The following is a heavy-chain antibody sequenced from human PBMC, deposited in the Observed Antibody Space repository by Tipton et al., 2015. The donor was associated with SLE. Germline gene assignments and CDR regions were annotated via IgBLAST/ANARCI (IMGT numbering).Heavy chain of an antibody. Sequence: TLSLTCGVSGDSISSGSYWGWIRQPPGKGLEYIGSAHHSGSTYRNPSLKSRLTISVDTSKNQFSLQLRSVTAADTAVYYCARVVPVGGTDYWGQGTLVTVSS. CDR3: ARVVPVGGTDY. CDR2: AHHSGST. V-gene: IGHV4-38-2*01. CDR1: GDSISSGSY. J-gene: IGHJ4*02. D-gene: IGHD6-19*01.